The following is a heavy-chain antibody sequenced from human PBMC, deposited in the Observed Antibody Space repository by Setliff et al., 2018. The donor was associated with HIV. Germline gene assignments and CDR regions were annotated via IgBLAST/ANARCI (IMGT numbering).Heavy chain of an antibody. D-gene: IGHD3-10*01. CDR1: YDTISTADYY. CDR3: TRRDVSPLWFGQFDY. J-gene: IGHJ4*02. Sequence: SETLSLTCTASYDTISTADYYWSWIRQPPGKGLEWIGFVSYTGTTRYSPSLKSRITISIDSSKSQISLNVTSVTAADTAVYYCTRRDVSPLWFGQFDYWGQGILVTVS. V-gene: IGHV4-30-4*01. CDR2: VSYTGTT.